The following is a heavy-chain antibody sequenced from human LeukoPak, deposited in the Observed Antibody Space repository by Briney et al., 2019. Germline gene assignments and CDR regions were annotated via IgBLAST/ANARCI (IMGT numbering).Heavy chain of an antibody. CDR3: ATADMTIFGVDCLTCDY. CDR1: GYTLTELS. D-gene: IGHD3-3*01. J-gene: IGHJ4*02. V-gene: IGHV1-24*01. Sequence: VASVKVSCKVSGYTLTELSMHWVRQAPGKGLEWMGGFDPEDGETIYAQKFQGRVTMTEDTSTDTAYMELSSLRSDDTAVYYCATADMTIFGVDCLTCDYWGQGTLVTVSS. CDR2: FDPEDGET.